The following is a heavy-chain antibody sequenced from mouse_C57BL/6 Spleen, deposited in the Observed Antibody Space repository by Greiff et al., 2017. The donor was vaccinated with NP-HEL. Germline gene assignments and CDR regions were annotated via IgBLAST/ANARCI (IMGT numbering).Heavy chain of an antibody. V-gene: IGHV5-16*01. D-gene: IGHD2-4*01. J-gene: IGHJ2*01. CDR2: INYDGSST. CDR1: GFTFSDYY. CDR3: AREGYDYDVQGYFDY. Sequence: EVKLMESEGGLVQPGSSMKLSCTASGFTFSDYYMAWVRQVPEKGLEWVANINYDGSSTYYLDSLKSRFIISRDNAKNILYLQMSSLKSEDTATYYCAREGYDYDVQGYFDYWGQGTTLTVSS.